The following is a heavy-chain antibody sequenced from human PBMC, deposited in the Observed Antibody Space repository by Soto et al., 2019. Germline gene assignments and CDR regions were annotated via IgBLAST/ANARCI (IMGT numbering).Heavy chain of an antibody. Sequence: TLSLTCTVSGGSLSSGYYYWTWIRQPPGKGLEWIGYIYYSGSTFYNPSLKSRVTISVDTSRSQFSLKLSSVTAADTAVYYCARGRAQLGYWGQGTLVTVSS. CDR3: ARGRAQLGY. CDR1: GGSLSSGYYY. J-gene: IGHJ4*02. V-gene: IGHV4-30-4*01. CDR2: IYYSGST.